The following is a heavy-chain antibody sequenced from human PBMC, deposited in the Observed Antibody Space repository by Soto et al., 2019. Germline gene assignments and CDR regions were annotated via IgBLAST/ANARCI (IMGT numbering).Heavy chain of an antibody. CDR1: GFTFSSYW. Sequence: GGSLRLSCAASGFTFSSYWMHWVRQAPGKGLVWVSRINSDGSSTSYADSVKGRFTISRDNAKNTLYLQMNSLRAEDTAVYYCAGGDYGAYVGLWGQGTLVTVSS. CDR3: AGGDYGAYVGL. J-gene: IGHJ4*02. V-gene: IGHV3-74*01. CDR2: INSDGSST. D-gene: IGHD4-17*01.